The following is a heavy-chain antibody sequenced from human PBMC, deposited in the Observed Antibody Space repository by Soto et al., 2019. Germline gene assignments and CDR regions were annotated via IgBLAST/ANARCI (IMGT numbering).Heavy chain of an antibody. CDR1: GFTFSSYG. D-gene: IGHD6-25*01. V-gene: IGHV3-33*01. J-gene: IGHJ5*02. CDR3: ARDPGSGGNWFDP. CDR2: IWYDGSNK. Sequence: QVQLVESGGGVVQPGRSLRLSCAASGFTFSSYGMHWVRQAPGKGLEWVAVIWYDGSNKYYADSVKGRFTISRDNSKNTLYLQMNSQRAEDTAVYYCARDPGSGGNWFDPWGQGTLVTVSS.